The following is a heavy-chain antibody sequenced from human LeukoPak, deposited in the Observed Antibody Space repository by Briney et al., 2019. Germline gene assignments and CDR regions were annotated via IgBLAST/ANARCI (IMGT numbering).Heavy chain of an antibody. CDR3: ARVFPQSSSWHFDY. D-gene: IGHD6-13*01. V-gene: IGHV4-30-2*01. Sequence: PTQTLSLTCAVSGGSISSGGYSWSWIRQPPGKGLEWIGYIYHSGSTYYNPSLKSRVTISVDRSKNQFSLQLSSVTAADTAVYYCARVFPQSSSWHFDYWGQGTLVTVSS. CDR2: IYHSGST. J-gene: IGHJ4*02. CDR1: GGSISSGGYS.